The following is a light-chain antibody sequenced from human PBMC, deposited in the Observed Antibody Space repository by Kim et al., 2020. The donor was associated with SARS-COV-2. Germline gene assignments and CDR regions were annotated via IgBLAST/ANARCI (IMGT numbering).Light chain of an antibody. Sequence: VAPGGKATLSCGGSQSIGSNLASFQRKPGHAPRLLIYAASTRATAIVARCSGSGSGTEFTLTISSRLSDDFAVYFCQQYDIWPRTFGQGTKVDIK. V-gene: IGKV3-15*01. CDR1: QSIGSN. CDR3: QQYDIWPRT. CDR2: AAS. J-gene: IGKJ1*01.